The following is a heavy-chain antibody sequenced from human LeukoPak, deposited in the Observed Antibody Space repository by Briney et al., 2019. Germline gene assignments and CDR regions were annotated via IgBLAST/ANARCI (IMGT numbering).Heavy chain of an antibody. V-gene: IGHV3-30*04. CDR1: GFTFSSYA. CDR2: ISYDGSNK. CDR3: ARDSSPYYYGSGSHDY. J-gene: IGHJ4*02. Sequence: GRSLRLCCAASGFTFSSYAMHWVRQAPGKGLEWVAVISYDGSNKYYADSVKGRFTISRDNSKNTLYLQMNSLRAEDTAVYYCARDSSPYYYGSGSHDYWGQGTLVTVSS. D-gene: IGHD3-10*01.